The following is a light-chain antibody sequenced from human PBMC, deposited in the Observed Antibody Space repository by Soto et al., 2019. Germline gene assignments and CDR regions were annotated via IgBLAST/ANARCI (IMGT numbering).Light chain of an antibody. J-gene: IGLJ1*01. Sequence: QSVLTQPPSASGTPGQRVTISCSGSSSNIGSNYVYWYQQLPGTAPKLLIYRNNQRPSGVPDRFSGSNSGTSASLAISGLRSEDEADYYCAAWDDSLSGFYDFGTGTKLTVL. CDR2: RNN. V-gene: IGLV1-47*01. CDR3: AAWDDSLSGFYD. CDR1: SSNIGSNY.